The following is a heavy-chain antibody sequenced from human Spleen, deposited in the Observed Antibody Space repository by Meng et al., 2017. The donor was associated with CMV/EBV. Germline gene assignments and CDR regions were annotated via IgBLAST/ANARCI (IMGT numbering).Heavy chain of an antibody. D-gene: IGHD6-6*01. Sequence: KVSCKASGYSFITYYIHWVRQAPGQGLEWMGRINPDGGTTTYSQKFQGEITLTSDTSTTTVYMELSRLKSDDTAVYYCARTLYSSSINWGQGTLVTVSS. CDR2: INPDGGTT. J-gene: IGHJ4*02. V-gene: IGHV1-46*01. CDR3: ARTLYSSSIN. CDR1: GYSFITYY.